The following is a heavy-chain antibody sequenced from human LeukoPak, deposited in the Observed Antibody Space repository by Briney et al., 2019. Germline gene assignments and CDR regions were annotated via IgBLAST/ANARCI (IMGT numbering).Heavy chain of an antibody. CDR2: IYTSGST. V-gene: IGHV4-4*07. CDR3: ARDPVVFGNNDAFDI. CDR1: GGSISSYY. Sequence: PSETLSLTCTVPGGSISSYYWSWIPQPAGKGLEWIGRIYTSGSTNYNPSLKSRVTMSVDTSKNQFSLKLSSVTAADTAVYYCARDPVVFGNNDAFDIWGQGTMVTVSS. J-gene: IGHJ3*02. D-gene: IGHD1/OR15-1a*01.